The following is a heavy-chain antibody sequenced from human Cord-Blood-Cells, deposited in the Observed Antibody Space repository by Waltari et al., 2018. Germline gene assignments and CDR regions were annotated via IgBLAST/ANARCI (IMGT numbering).Heavy chain of an antibody. Sequence: QVQLQESGPGLVTPSETLSLTCAVSGYSISSGYYWGWIRQPPGKGLEWIGSIYHSGSTYYNPSLKSRVTISVDTSKNQFSLKLSSVTAADTAVYYCARDLPEGSYYDYWGQGTLVTVSS. J-gene: IGHJ4*02. CDR2: IYHSGST. CDR1: GYSISSGYY. D-gene: IGHD1-26*01. V-gene: IGHV4-38-2*02. CDR3: ARDLPEGSYYDY.